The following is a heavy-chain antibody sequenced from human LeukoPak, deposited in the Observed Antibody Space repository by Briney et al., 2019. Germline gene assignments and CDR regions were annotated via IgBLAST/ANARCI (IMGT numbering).Heavy chain of an antibody. CDR3: ARSYRQWLVDY. V-gene: IGHV4-34*01. CDR2: INHSGST. D-gene: IGHD6-19*01. CDR1: GGSFSGYF. Sequence: SETLSLTCAVYGGSFSGYFWSWIRQPPGKGLEWIGEINHSGSTNYNPSLKSRVTISVDTSKNQFSLKLSSVSAADTAVYYCARSYRQWLVDYWGQGTLVTVSS. J-gene: IGHJ4*02.